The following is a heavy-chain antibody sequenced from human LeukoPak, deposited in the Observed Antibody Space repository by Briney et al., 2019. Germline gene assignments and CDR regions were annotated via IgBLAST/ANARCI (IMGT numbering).Heavy chain of an antibody. CDR3: ASPKLDYYDSSGYYSPFDY. D-gene: IGHD3-22*01. V-gene: IGHV3-23*01. CDR2: ISGSGGST. CDR1: GFTFSSYA. J-gene: IGHJ4*02. Sequence: GGSLRLSCAASGFTFSSYAMSWVRQAPVKGLEWVSAISGSGGSTYYADSVKGRFTISRDNSKNTLYLQMNSLRAEDTAVYYCASPKLDYYDSSGYYSPFDYWGQGTLVTVSS.